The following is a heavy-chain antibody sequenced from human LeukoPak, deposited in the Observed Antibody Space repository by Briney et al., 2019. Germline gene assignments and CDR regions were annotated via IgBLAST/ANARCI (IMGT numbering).Heavy chain of an antibody. CDR2: IYHSGST. CDR3: ARDRALSSSWPNWFDP. D-gene: IGHD6-13*01. CDR1: GGSISSYY. Sequence: SETLSLTCTVSGGSISSYYWGWIRQPPGKGLEWIGSIYHSGSTYYNPSLKSRVTISVDTSKNQFSLKLSSVTATDTAVYYCARDRALSSSWPNWFDPWGQGTLVTVSS. V-gene: IGHV4-38-2*02. J-gene: IGHJ5*02.